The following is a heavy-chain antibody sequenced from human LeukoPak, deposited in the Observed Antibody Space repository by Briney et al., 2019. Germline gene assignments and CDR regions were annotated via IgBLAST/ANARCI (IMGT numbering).Heavy chain of an antibody. CDR3: TRQHCSGGTCSYVDY. D-gene: IGHD2-15*01. J-gene: IGHJ4*02. CDR2: IRTKPNSYTT. CDR1: GFSFSSDW. V-gene: IGHV3-73*01. Sequence: GGALRLSCAASGFSFSSDWMSWVRQASGRGLEWVGLIRTKPNSYTTVYAASVKGRFTISRDDSKNTAYQQMNSLKADDTAVYYCTRQHCSGGTCSYVDYWGQGTLVTVSS.